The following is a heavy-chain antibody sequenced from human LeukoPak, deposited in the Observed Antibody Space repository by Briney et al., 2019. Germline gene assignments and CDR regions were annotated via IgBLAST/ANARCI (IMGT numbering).Heavy chain of an antibody. CDR3: ARGGYCTNGVCRNWFDP. J-gene: IGHJ5*02. CDR2: INAGNGNT. CDR1: GYTFTCYA. Sequence: ASVKISCEASGYTFTCYAMHWVRQAPGQRLEWMGWINAGNGNTKYSQKFQGRVTITRDTSASTAYMELSSLRSEDTAVYYCARGGYCTNGVCRNWFDPWGQGTLVTVSS. D-gene: IGHD2-8*01. V-gene: IGHV1-3*01.